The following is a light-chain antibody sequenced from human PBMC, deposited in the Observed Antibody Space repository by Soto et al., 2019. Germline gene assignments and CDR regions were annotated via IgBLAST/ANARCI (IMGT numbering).Light chain of an antibody. J-gene: IGLJ1*01. V-gene: IGLV2-14*01. CDR3: SSYTSSSTLPYV. CDR1: SSDVGGYNY. CDR2: DVS. Sequence: QAVLTQPASVSGYPGQSITISCTGTSSDVGGYNYVSWYQQHPGKAPKLMIYDVSNRPSGVSNRFSGSKSGNTASLTISGLQAEDEADYYCSSYTSSSTLPYVFGTGTKVTV.